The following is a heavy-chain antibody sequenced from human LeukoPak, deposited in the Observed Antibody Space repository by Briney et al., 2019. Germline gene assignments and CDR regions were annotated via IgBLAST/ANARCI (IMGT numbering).Heavy chain of an antibody. CDR1: GVSISSTSYY. CDR2: IYYSGST. CDR3: ARMLNYYYYTDV. D-gene: IGHD3-16*01. V-gene: IGHV4-39*07. Sequence: PSETLSLTCSVSGVSISSTSYYWGWIRQPPGKGLEWIGSIYYSGSTYYSPSLKSRVTISLDTSKNQFSLRLSSVTAADTAVYYCARMLNYYYYTDVWGKGTTVTVSS. J-gene: IGHJ6*03.